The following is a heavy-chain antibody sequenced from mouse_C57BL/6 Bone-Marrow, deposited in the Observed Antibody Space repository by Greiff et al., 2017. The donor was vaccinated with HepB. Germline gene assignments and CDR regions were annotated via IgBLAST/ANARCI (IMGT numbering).Heavy chain of an antibody. J-gene: IGHJ3*01. CDR3: ATDDYDVSWFAY. Sequence: VQLQQPGAELVKPGASVKMSCKASGYTFTSYWITWVKQRPGQGLEWIGDIYPGSGSTNYNEKFKSKATLTVDTSSSTAYMQLSSLTSEDSAVYYCATDDYDVSWFAYWGQGTLVTVSA. CDR1: GYTFTSYW. D-gene: IGHD2-4*01. V-gene: IGHV1-55*01. CDR2: IYPGSGST.